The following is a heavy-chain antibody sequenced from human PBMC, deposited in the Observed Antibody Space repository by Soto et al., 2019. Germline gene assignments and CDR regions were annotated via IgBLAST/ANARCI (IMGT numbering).Heavy chain of an antibody. Sequence: GGSLRLSCAASGFTFSSYGMHWVRQAPGKGLEWVAVISYDGSNKYYADSVKGRFTISRDNSKNTLYLQMNSLRAEDTAVYYCAKAQLRFNYYDSMGIMDVWGQGTTVTVSS. CDR1: GFTFSSYG. CDR2: ISYDGSNK. V-gene: IGHV3-30*18. CDR3: AKAQLRFNYYDSMGIMDV. D-gene: IGHD3-22*01. J-gene: IGHJ6*02.